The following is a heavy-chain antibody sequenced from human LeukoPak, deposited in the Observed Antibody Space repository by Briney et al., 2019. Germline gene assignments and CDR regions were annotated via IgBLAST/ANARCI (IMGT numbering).Heavy chain of an antibody. CDR3: ARLGSPGYSSSWNWFDP. D-gene: IGHD6-13*01. J-gene: IGHJ5*02. Sequence: SETLSLTCTVSGGSISSYYWSWIRQPPGKGLEWTGYIYYSGSTNYNPSLKSRVTISVDTSKNQFSLKLSSVTAADTAVYYCARLGSPGYSSSWNWFDPWGQGTLVTVSS. CDR1: GGSISSYY. CDR2: IYYSGST. V-gene: IGHV4-59*08.